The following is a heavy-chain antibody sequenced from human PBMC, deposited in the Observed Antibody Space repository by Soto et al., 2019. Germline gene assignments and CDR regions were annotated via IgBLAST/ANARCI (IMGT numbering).Heavy chain of an antibody. CDR2: INPSGGST. V-gene: IGHV1-46*01. Sequence: ASVKVSCKASGYTFTSYYMHWVRQAPGQGLERMGIINPSGGSTSYAQKFQGRVTMTRDTSTSTVYMELSSVTAADTAVYYCARLSTTWGSYRYRSQYFDYWGQGTLVTVSS. CDR3: ARLSTTWGSYRYRSQYFDY. D-gene: IGHD3-16*02. J-gene: IGHJ4*02. CDR1: GYTFTSYY.